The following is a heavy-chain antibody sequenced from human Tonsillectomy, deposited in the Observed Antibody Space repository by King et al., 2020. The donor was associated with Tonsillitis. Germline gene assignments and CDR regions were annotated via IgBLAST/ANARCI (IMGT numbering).Heavy chain of an antibody. D-gene: IGHD6-19*01. CDR3: ARHGPEQWLAGQT. CDR2: ISYDGSNK. V-gene: IGHV3-30*03. J-gene: IGHJ5*02. Sequence: VQLVESGGGVVQPGRSLRLSCAASGFTFSSDGMHWVRQAPGKGLEWVAVISYDGSNKYYADSVKGRFTISRDNSKNTLYLQMNSLRDEDTAVYYCARHGPEQWLAGQTWGQGTLVTVSS. CDR1: GFTFSSDG.